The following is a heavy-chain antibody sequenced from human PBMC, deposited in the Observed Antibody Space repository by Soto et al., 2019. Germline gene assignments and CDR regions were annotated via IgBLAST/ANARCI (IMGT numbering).Heavy chain of an antibody. V-gene: IGHV4-31*03. CDR3: ARANPYCRSTSCVDYYYGMDV. J-gene: IGHJ6*02. CDR1: GGSISSGTYY. Sequence: PSETLSLTCTVSGGSISSGTYYWSWIRQHPGKGLEWIGYIYYSGSNYYNPSLKSRVTISVGTSQNQFSLKVSSVTAADTAVYYCARANPYCRSTSCVDYYYGMDVWGQGTTVTVSS. CDR2: IYYSGSN. D-gene: IGHD2-2*01.